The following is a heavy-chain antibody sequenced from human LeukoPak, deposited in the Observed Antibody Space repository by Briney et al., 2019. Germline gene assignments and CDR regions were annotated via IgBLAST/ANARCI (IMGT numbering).Heavy chain of an antibody. J-gene: IGHJ5*02. CDR1: GGSFSGYY. D-gene: IGHD6-13*01. CDR3: ARDAIAAAGTWWFDP. V-gene: IGHV4-34*01. Sequence: PSETLSLTCAVYGGSFSGYYWSWIRQPPGKGLEWIGEINHSGSTNYNPFLKSRVTISVDTSKNQFSLKLSSVTAADTAVYYCARDAIAAAGTWWFDPWGQGTLVTVSS. CDR2: INHSGST.